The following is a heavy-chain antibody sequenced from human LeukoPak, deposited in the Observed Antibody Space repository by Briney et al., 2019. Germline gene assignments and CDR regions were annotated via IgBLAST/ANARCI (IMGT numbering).Heavy chain of an antibody. V-gene: IGHV3-30*02. D-gene: IGHD2-15*01. Sequence: GGSLRLSCAASGFTFSSYGMHWVRQAPGKGLEWVAFIRYDGSNKYYADSVKGRFTISRDNSKSTLYLQMNSLRAEDTAVYYCARGDCSGGSCYLSLTTIDYWGQGTLVTVSS. J-gene: IGHJ4*02. CDR2: IRYDGSNK. CDR3: ARGDCSGGSCYLSLTTIDY. CDR1: GFTFSSYG.